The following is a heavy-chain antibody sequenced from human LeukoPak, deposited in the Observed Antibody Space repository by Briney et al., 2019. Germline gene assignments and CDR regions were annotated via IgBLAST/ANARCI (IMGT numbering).Heavy chain of an antibody. D-gene: IGHD3-9*01. J-gene: IGHJ3*02. CDR2: ISSSGSTI. CDR1: GFTFSDYY. V-gene: IGHV3-11*04. Sequence: PGGSLRLSCAASGFTFSDYYMSWIRQAPGKGLEWVSYISSSGSTIYYADSVKGRFTISRDNAKNSLYLQMNSLRAEDTAVYYCAKVGDYDILTGYYLSGAFDIWGQGTMVTVSS. CDR3: AKVGDYDILTGYYLSGAFDI.